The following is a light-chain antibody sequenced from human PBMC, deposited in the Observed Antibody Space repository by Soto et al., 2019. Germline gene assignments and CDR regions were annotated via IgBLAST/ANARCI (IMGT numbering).Light chain of an antibody. CDR3: QQYDNLLPWT. Sequence: DIQMTQSPSSLSASVGDRVTITCQASQDISNYLNWYQQKPGKAPKLLIYDASNLEEGVPSRFSGAGSGTDFTFTISSLQPEDIETYYCQQYDNLLPWTFGQGTKVEIK. CDR2: DAS. J-gene: IGKJ1*01. CDR1: QDISNY. V-gene: IGKV1-33*01.